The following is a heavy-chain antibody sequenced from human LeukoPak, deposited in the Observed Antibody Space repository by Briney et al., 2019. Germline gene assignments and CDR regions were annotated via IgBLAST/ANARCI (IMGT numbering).Heavy chain of an antibody. J-gene: IGHJ4*02. CDR1: GFTFSSYA. V-gene: IGHV3-23*01. CDR2: ITGSGGTT. CDR3: AKDRGGFYYDNLFYFDS. Sequence: GGSLRLSCAASGFTFSSYAMSWVRQAPGKGLEWVSTITGSGGTTHYADSVKGRFTISRDNSKNTVYLQLNRLRAEDTAVYFCAKDRGGFYYDNLFYFDSWGQGTLVIVSS. D-gene: IGHD3-9*01.